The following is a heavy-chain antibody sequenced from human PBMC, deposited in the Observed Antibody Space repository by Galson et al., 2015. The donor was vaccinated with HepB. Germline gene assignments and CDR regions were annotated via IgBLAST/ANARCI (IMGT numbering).Heavy chain of an antibody. D-gene: IGHD6-13*01. CDR2: ISYDGSNK. J-gene: IGHJ4*02. CDR3: ATSQHAGIVAADLQHPLDY. CDR1: GFTFSSYG. Sequence: SLRLSCAASGFTFSSYGMHWVRQAPGKGLEWVAVISYDGSNKYYADSVKGRFTISRDNSKNTLYLQMNSLRAEDTAVYYCATSQHAGIVAADLQHPLDYWGQGTLVTVSS. V-gene: IGHV3-30*03.